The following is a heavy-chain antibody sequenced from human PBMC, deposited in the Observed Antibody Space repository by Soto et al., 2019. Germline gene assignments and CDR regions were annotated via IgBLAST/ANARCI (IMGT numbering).Heavy chain of an antibody. CDR1: GGTFSSYA. CDR2: IIPIFGTA. Sequence: SVKVSCKASGGTFSSYAISWVRQAPGQGLEWMGGIIPIFGTANYAQKFQGRVTITADKSTSTAYMELSSLRSEDTAVYYCANSYYYDSSGYPPAPNWFDPWGQGTLVTVS. D-gene: IGHD3-22*01. CDR3: ANSYYYDSSGYPPAPNWFDP. J-gene: IGHJ5*02. V-gene: IGHV1-69*06.